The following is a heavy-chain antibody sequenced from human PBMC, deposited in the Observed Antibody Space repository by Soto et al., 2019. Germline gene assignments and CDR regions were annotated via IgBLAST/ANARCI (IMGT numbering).Heavy chain of an antibody. V-gene: IGHV3-23*01. CDR1: GFTFSSYA. CDR3: AKDKSRGITVTAHY. J-gene: IGHJ4*02. D-gene: IGHD2-21*02. CDR2: ISVSGDIT. Sequence: EVQLLESGGALEQPGGSLRLSCAASGFTFSSYAMSWVRQAPGKGLEWVSAISVSGDITYYADSVKGRFSISRDNSKDTMYLQMNRLRAEDTAIYYCAKDKSRGITVTAHYWGQGTLVTVSS.